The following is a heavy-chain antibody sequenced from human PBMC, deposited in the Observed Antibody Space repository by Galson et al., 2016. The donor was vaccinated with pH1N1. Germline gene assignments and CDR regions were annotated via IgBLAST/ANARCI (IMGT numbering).Heavy chain of an antibody. CDR2: ILYDGTNE. CDR1: GFTFTSNA. J-gene: IGHJ4*02. CDR3: ARDSEYSGHEGFH. Sequence: SLRLSCAASGFTFTSNAMHWVRQAPGKGLEWVAVILYDGTNEYYADSVKGRFTISRDKTQSTVYLQMNSLRTEGTAVYYCARDSEYSGHEGFHWAQGTLVIVSS. D-gene: IGHD5-12*01. V-gene: IGHV3-30*04.